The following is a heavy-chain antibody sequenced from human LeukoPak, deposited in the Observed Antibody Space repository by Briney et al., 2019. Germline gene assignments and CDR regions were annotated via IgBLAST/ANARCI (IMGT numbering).Heavy chain of an antibody. Sequence: GSLRLSCAASGFTFSSYGMSWVRQPPGKGLEWIGSIYYSGSTYYNPSLKSRVTISVDTSKNQFSLKLSSVTAADTAVYYCARARYSGLHDAFDIWGQGTMVTVSS. CDR3: ARARYSGLHDAFDI. D-gene: IGHD4-11*01. CDR2: IYYSGST. V-gene: IGHV4-38-2*01. CDR1: GFTFSSYG. J-gene: IGHJ3*02.